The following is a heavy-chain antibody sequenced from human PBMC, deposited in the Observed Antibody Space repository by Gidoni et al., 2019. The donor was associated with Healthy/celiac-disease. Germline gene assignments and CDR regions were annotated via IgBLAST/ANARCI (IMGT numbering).Heavy chain of an antibody. D-gene: IGHD3-22*01. CDR3: ARDGAVDFYYDSSGYPST. Sequence: QVQLQESGPGLVKPSGTLSLTCAVSGGSISSSNWWSWVRQPPGKGLEWIGEIYHSGSTNYNPSLKSRVTISVEKSKNQFSLKLSSVTAADTAVYYCARDGAVDFYYDSSGYPSTWGQGTLVTVSS. J-gene: IGHJ5*02. V-gene: IGHV4-4*02. CDR1: GGSISSSNW. CDR2: IYHSGST.